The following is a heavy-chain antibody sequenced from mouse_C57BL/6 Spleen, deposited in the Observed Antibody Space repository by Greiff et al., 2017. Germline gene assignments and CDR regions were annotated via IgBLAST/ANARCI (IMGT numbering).Heavy chain of an antibody. Sequence: VQLQQSGAELVRPGASVKLSCTASGFNIKDDYMHWVKQRPEQGLEWIGWIDPENGDTEYASKFQGKATITADTSSNTAYLQLSSLTSEDTAVYDCTTPITTVVATRGAMDYWGQGTSVTVSS. CDR1: GFNIKDDY. D-gene: IGHD1-1*01. CDR3: TTPITTVVATRGAMDY. V-gene: IGHV14-4*01. J-gene: IGHJ4*01. CDR2: IDPENGDT.